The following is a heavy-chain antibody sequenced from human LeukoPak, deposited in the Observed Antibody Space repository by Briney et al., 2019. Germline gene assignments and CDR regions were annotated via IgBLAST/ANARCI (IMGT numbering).Heavy chain of an antibody. Sequence: SETLSLTCTVSGDSFTSVTDYWAWIRQPPGKGLEWIASGDYRGSTYYNPSLKSRVTIAVDTSKNQFSLKLTSVTAADTAVYYCARVGATYPHYYMDVWGKGTTVTVAS. CDR2: GDYRGST. CDR3: ARVGATYPHYYMDV. J-gene: IGHJ6*03. D-gene: IGHD3-16*01. V-gene: IGHV4-39*01. CDR1: GDSFTSVTDY.